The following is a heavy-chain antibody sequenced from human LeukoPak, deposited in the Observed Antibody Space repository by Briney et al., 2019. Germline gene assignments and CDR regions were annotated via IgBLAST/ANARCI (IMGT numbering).Heavy chain of an antibody. CDR2: ISAYNGNT. J-gene: IGHJ5*02. D-gene: IGHD2-2*01. V-gene: IGHV1-18*01. CDR3: ARDPRVDQLLGGGGWFDP. CDR1: GYTFTSYG. Sequence: ASVKVSCKASGYTFTSYGISWVRQAPGQGLESMGWISAYNGNTNYAQKLQGRVTMTTDTSTSTAYMELRSLRSDDTAVYYCARDPRVDQLLGGGGWFDPWGQGTLVTVSS.